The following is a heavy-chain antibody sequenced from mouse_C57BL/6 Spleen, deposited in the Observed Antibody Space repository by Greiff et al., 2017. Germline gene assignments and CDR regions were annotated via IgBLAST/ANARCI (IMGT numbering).Heavy chain of an antibody. D-gene: IGHD2-14*01. V-gene: IGHV1-52*01. CDR3: ARSPGYYDAMDY. CDR1: GYTFTSYW. Sequence: QVQLQQPGAELVRPGSSVKLSCKASGYTFTSYWMHWVKQRPIQGLEWIGNIDPSDSETHYNQKFKDKATLTVDKSSSTAYMQLSSLTSEDSAVYYCARSPGYYDAMDYWGQGTSVTVSS. J-gene: IGHJ4*01. CDR2: IDPSDSET.